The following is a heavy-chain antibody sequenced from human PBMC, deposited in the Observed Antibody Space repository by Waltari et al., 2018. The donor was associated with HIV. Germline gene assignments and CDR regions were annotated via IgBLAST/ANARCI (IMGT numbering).Heavy chain of an antibody. CDR2: INHSGST. CDR3: ARVGYYDSRYYYYYGMDV. J-gene: IGHJ6*02. D-gene: IGHD3-22*01. Sequence: LKPSETLSLTCAVYGGSFSGYYWSWIRQPPGKGLEWIGEINHSGSTNYNPSLKSRVTISVDTSKNQFSLKLSSVTAADTAVYYCARVGYYDSRYYYYYGMDVWGQGTTVTVSS. V-gene: IGHV4-34*01. CDR1: GGSFSGYY.